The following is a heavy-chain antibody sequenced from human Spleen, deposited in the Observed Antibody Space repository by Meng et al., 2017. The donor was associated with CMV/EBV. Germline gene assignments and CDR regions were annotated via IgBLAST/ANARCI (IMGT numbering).Heavy chain of an antibody. CDR3: ARRRVEMATIDYFDY. V-gene: IGHV5-51*01. Sequence: SGYSFTSYWIGWVRQMPGKGLEWMGIIQPDDYDTRYSPSFQGQVTISADRSINTAYLQWSSLKASDTAMYYCARRRVEMATIDYFDYWGQGTLVTVSS. J-gene: IGHJ4*02. CDR1: GYSFTSYW. D-gene: IGHD5-24*01. CDR2: IQPDDYDT.